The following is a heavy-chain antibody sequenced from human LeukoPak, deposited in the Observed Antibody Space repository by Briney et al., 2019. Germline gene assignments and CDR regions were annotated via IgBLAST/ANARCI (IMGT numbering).Heavy chain of an antibody. Sequence: SEPLSLPCPVSGYSLSSGYYWGWLRQPPGKGLEWIGSIYHSGSTYYNPSLKSRVTISVDTSKNQFSLKLSSVTAADTAVYYCARDNFGVVTTTFPFDYWGQGTLVTVSS. V-gene: IGHV4-38-2*02. J-gene: IGHJ4*02. CDR1: GYSLSSGYY. CDR3: ARDNFGVVTTTFPFDY. CDR2: IYHSGST. D-gene: IGHD3-3*01.